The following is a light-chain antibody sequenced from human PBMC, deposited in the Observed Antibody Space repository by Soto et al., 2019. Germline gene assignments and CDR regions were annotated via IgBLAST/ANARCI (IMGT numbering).Light chain of an antibody. CDR1: QTISGW. J-gene: IGKJ1*01. V-gene: IGKV1-5*01. Sequence: DIQMTQSPSTLSASVGDTVTITCRASQTISGWLAWYQQRPGKAPNLLIFDASTLESGVPSRFSGSGSGTTFTLTISSLQSDDFATYFCQQYYNYSTFGQGTKVDIK. CDR3: QQYYNYST. CDR2: DAS.